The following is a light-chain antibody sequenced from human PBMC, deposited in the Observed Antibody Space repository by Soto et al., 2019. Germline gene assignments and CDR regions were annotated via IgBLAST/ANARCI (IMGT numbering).Light chain of an antibody. J-gene: IGKJ4*01. CDR3: QQSYIIPLT. CDR2: AAS. V-gene: IGKV1-39*01. Sequence: DIQMTQSPYSLSASVGDRVTITCRASQSVNTFLNLYQQKPGKAPRLLISAASSLQSGVQSRFTGCASGTDFTLTITSLQPKDFATYFCQQSYIIPLTFGGGTKVEIK. CDR1: QSVNTF.